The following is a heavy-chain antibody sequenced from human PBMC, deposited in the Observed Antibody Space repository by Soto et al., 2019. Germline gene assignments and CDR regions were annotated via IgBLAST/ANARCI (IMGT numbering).Heavy chain of an antibody. CDR2: IFHSGST. D-gene: IGHD3-10*01. J-gene: IGHJ6*02. CDR3: ARDRYYGSGTYYNFYSGMDV. Sequence: PGKGLEWIGNIFHSGSTYYTPSLQSRVTISLDTSKNHFSLKLSSVTPADTAVYYCARDRYYGSGTYYNFYSGMDVWGQGTTVTVSS. V-gene: IGHV4-30-4*01.